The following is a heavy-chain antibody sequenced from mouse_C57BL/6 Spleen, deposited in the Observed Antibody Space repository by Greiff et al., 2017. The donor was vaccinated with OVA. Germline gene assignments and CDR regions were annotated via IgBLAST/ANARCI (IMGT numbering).Heavy chain of an antibody. J-gene: IGHJ2*01. V-gene: IGHV14-3*01. CDR2: IDPANGNT. CDR3: ASCSYYEGNLDC. D-gene: IGHD1-1*01. Sequence: VQLQQSVAELVRPGASVKLSCTASGFNIKNTYMHWVKQSPEQGLEWIGRIDPANGNTKYAPKFKGKATIPADTSSNTAYLQLSSVTCEETAIYYCASCSYYEGNLDCWGQGTTLTVPS. CDR1: GFNIKNTY.